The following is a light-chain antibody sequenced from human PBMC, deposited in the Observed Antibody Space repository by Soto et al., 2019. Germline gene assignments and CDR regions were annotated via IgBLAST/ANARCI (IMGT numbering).Light chain of an antibody. V-gene: IGKV3-11*01. CDR3: QQRSNWPFLT. J-gene: IGKJ4*01. CDR2: DAS. Sequence: EIVLTQSPATLSLSPGERATLSCRASQSVSSYLAWYQQKPGQAPRLLIYDASNRATGIPARFSGSGSGTDFTRTISSLEPEDFAVYYCQQRSNWPFLTCGGGTKVEIK. CDR1: QSVSSY.